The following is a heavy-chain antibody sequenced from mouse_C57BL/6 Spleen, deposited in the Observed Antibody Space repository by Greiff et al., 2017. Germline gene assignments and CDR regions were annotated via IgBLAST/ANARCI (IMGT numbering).Heavy chain of an antibody. D-gene: IGHD1-1*01. CDR1: GYAFTNYL. CDR2: INPGSGGT. Sequence: QVQLQQSGAELVRPGTSVKVSCKASGYAFTNYLLAWVKQRPGQGLEWIGVINPGSGGTNYNEKFKGKATLTADKSSSTAYMQLSSLTSEDSAVYFCARSSITTVVAPYYFDYWGQGTTLTVSS. J-gene: IGHJ2*01. V-gene: IGHV1-54*01. CDR3: ARSSITTVVAPYYFDY.